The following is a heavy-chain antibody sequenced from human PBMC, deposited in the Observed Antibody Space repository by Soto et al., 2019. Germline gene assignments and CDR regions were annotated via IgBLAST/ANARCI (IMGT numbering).Heavy chain of an antibody. J-gene: IGHJ6*02. D-gene: IGHD2-15*01. CDR3: ATRGGHRPGYQYGMDV. V-gene: IGHV1-69*01. CDR1: GGTFSSHA. Sequence: QVQLVQSGAELKNPGSSVKVSCKASGGTFSSHAVSWVRQAPGQGLEWMGGIIPAFETPTYAQKFQGRLMITADESTSTAYMELGSLRSDDTAVYYCATRGGHRPGYQYGMDVWGQGTTVTVSS. CDR2: IIPAFETP.